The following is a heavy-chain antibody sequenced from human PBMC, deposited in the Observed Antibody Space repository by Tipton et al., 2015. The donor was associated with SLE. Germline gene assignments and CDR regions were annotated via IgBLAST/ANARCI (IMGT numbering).Heavy chain of an antibody. CDR3: ARGLELRSLYYYYMDV. J-gene: IGHJ6*03. V-gene: IGHV4-61*01. Sequence: TLSPTCTVSGGSVSSGSYYWSWIRQPPGKGLEWIGYIYYSGSTNYNPSLKSRVTISVDTSKNQFSLKLSSVTAADTAVYYCARGLELRSLYYYYMDVWSKGTTVTVSS. CDR2: IYYSGST. D-gene: IGHD1-7*01. CDR1: GGSVSSGSYY.